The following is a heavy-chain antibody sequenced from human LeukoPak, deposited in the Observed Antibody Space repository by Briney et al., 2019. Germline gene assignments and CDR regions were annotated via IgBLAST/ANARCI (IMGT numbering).Heavy chain of an antibody. D-gene: IGHD2-2*01. CDR3: ARVVGAFDI. CDR1: GGSISSSSYY. CDR2: IYYSGST. J-gene: IGHJ3*02. V-gene: IGHV4-61*05. Sequence: SETPSLTCTVSGGSISSSSYYWGWIRQPPGKGLEWIGYIYYSGSTNYNPSLKSRVTISVDTSKNQFSLKLSSVTAADTAVYYCARVVGAFDIWGQGTMVTVSS.